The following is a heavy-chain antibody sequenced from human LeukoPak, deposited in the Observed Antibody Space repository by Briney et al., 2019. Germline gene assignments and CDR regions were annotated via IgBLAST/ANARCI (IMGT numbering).Heavy chain of an antibody. CDR1: AGSIIGYY. J-gene: IGHJ4*02. Sequence: SDTLSLTWTVVAGSIIGYYWSSIRERPREGLWWIGDIYYSGRTHYNPSLKTRVTISVDTSKNHFSLKLSSVTAADTAVYYCARLEWEAVTPHFDHWGQRTRVTVSS. D-gene: IGHD1-26*01. V-gene: IGHV4-59*08. CDR3: ARLEWEAVTPHFDH. CDR2: IYYSGRT.